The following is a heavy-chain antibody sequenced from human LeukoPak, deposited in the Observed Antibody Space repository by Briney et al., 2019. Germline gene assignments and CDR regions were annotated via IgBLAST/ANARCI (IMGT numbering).Heavy chain of an antibody. Sequence: PGGSLRLSCAASGFTFSIYAMSWVRQAPGKGLEWVSSISGSGGSTYYADSVKGRCTISRDNSKNTLYLQMNSLRAEDTAVYYCAKYAGYTIMNWVDPWGQGTLVTVSS. CDR2: ISGSGGST. CDR1: GFTFSIYA. D-gene: IGHD5-24*01. J-gene: IGHJ5*02. V-gene: IGHV3-23*01. CDR3: AKYAGYTIMNWVDP.